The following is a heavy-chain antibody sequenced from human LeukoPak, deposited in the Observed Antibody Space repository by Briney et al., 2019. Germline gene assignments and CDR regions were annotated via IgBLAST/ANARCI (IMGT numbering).Heavy chain of an antibody. CDR3: ARARTITIFPLRGQDNYYYYMDV. CDR1: GGTFSSYA. V-gene: IGHV1-69*05. CDR2: IIPIFGTA. J-gene: IGHJ6*03. D-gene: IGHD3-9*01. Sequence: ASVKVSCKASGGTFSSYAISWVRQAPGQGLEWMGGIIPIFGTANYAQKFQGRVTMTRDMSTSTVYMELSSLRSEDTAVYYCARARTITIFPLRGQDNYYYYMDVWGKGTTVTVSS.